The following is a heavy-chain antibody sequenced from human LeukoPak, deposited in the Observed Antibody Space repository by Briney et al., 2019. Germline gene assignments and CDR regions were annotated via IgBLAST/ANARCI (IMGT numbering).Heavy chain of an antibody. J-gene: IGHJ4*02. D-gene: IGHD3-10*01. CDR1: GYTFTGYY. CDR2: INPNSGGT. CDR3: ARDLGGSGEDY. V-gene: IGHV1-2*02. Sequence: ASAKVSCKASGYTFTGYYIHWVRQAPGQGLEWVGWINPNSGGTSCAQKFQGRVTMTTDTSISTAFMELSRLTSDDTAVYYCARDLGGSGEDYWGQGTLVTVSS.